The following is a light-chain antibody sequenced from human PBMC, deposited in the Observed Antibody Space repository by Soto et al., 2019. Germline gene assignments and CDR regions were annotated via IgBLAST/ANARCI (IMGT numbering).Light chain of an antibody. V-gene: IGKV3D-15*01. CDR1: QSVSSS. J-gene: IGKJ4*01. Sequence: EIVMTQSPATLWVSPGEGATVSCRASQSVSSSLAWYQQKPGQAPRLLIYGASTRATGIPARFSGSGSGTEFTLTISSLQSEDFAVYYCQQYNTWLTFGGGTKVEIK. CDR2: GAS. CDR3: QQYNTWLT.